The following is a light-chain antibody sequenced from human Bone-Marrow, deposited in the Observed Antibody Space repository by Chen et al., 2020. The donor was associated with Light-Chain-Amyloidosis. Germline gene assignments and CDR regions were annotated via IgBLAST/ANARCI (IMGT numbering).Light chain of an antibody. CDR3: QQYYSTPYT. Sequence: DIVMNQSPDSLAVSLGERATIKCKSSQSVLYSSNNKNYLAWYQQKPGQPPKLLIYWASTRESGVPDRFSGSGSGTDFTLTISSLQAEDVAVYYCQQYYSTPYTFGQGTKLEIK. J-gene: IGKJ2*01. CDR1: QSVLYSSNNKNY. V-gene: IGKV4-1*01. CDR2: WAS.